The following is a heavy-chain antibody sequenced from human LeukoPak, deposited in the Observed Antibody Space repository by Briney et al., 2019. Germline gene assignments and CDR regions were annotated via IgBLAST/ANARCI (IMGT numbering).Heavy chain of an antibody. CDR3: TKDDYSNNYYMDV. D-gene: IGHD4-11*01. Sequence: GGPLRLSCAASGFTFSDYWMHWVRQAPGKGLEWVGFIRSKAYGGTTEYAASVKGRFTISRDDSKSIAYLQMNSLKTEDTAVYYCTKDDYSNNYYMDVWGKGTTVTVSS. CDR1: GFTFSDYW. CDR2: IRSKAYGGTT. J-gene: IGHJ6*03. V-gene: IGHV3-49*04.